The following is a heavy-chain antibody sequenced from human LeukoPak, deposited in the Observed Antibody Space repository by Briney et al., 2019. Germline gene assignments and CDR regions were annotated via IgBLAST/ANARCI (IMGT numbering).Heavy chain of an antibody. J-gene: IGHJ4*02. V-gene: IGHV3-74*01. D-gene: IGHD3-16*01. CDR3: ARGGSYGDY. CDR2: VNPDGSSV. CDR1: GFTFTRYW. Sequence: GGSLRLSCAASGFTFTRYWMHWVRQVPGKGLVWVSRVNPDGSSVTYGDSVKGRFTSSRDNAKNTLYLQMHSLRAEDMAVYYCARGGSYGDYWGQGILVSVSS.